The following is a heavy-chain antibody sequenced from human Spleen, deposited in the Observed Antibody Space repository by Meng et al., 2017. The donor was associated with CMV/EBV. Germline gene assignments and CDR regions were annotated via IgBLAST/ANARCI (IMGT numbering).Heavy chain of an antibody. CDR1: GYLFTSYG. Sequence: ASVKVSCKASGYLFTSYGISWVRQAPGQGLEWMGWISAYNGNIDYAQKLQGRVTMTTDTSTSTAYMELRSLRSDDTAVYYCARVGTIFGVVPSYYYYGMDVWGQGTTVTVSS. CDR2: ISAYNGNI. V-gene: IGHV1-18*01. D-gene: IGHD3-3*01. J-gene: IGHJ6*02. CDR3: ARVGTIFGVVPSYYYYGMDV.